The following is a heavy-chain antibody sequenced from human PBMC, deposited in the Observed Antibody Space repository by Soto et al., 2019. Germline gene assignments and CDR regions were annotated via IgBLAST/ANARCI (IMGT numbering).Heavy chain of an antibody. J-gene: IGHJ4*02. D-gene: IGHD3-10*01. Sequence: QVQLHQWGAGLLKPSETLSLTCAISGGSFTGYYWSWIRQPPGRGLEGIGEINQSGTTTYNPSLKSRVTISARASKKQFHLNLTSVTAADTANYYCASGPLMSYYYGSASRDRGYFDSWGQGSLVTVSS. CDR3: ASGPLMSYYYGSASRDRGYFDS. CDR1: GGSFTGYY. V-gene: IGHV4-34*01. CDR2: INQSGTT.